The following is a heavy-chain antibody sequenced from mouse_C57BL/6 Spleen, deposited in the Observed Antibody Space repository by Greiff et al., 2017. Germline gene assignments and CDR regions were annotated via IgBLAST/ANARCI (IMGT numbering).Heavy chain of an antibody. V-gene: IGHV1-39*01. CDR3: ARNQLGMYYFDY. CDR1: GYSFTDYN. J-gene: IGHJ2*01. Sequence: VQLKESGPELVKPGASVKLSCKASGYSFTDYNMNWVKQSNGKSLEWIGVINPNYGTTSYNQKFKGKATLTGDQSSSTAYMQLNSLTSEDSAVYYCARNQLGMYYFDYWGQGTTLTVSS. D-gene: IGHD4-1*02. CDR2: INPNYGTT.